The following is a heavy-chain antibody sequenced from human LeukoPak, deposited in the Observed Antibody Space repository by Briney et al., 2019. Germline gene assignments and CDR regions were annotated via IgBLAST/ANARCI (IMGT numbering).Heavy chain of an antibody. CDR2: INPNSGGT. Sequence: ASVKVSCKASGYTFTGYYMHWVRQAPGQGLEWMGWINPNSGGTNYARKFQGRVTMTRDTSISTAYMELSRLRSGDTAVYYCARDRNSIAAAGNLDYWGQGTLVTVSS. CDR3: ARDRNSIAAAGNLDY. CDR1: GYTFTGYY. J-gene: IGHJ4*02. V-gene: IGHV1-2*02. D-gene: IGHD6-13*01.